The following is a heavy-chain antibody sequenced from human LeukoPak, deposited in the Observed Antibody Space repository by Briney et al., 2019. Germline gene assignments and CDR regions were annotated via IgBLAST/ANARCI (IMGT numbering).Heavy chain of an antibody. CDR3: ARSTGIVGPPTFDY. Sequence: GASVKVSCKASGGTFSSYAISWVRQAPGQGLEWMGGIIPIFGTANYAQKFQGRVRITADESTSTAYMELSSLRSEDTAVYYCARSTGIVGPPTFDYWGQGTLVTVSS. J-gene: IGHJ4*02. CDR2: IIPIFGTA. V-gene: IGHV1-69*13. D-gene: IGHD1-26*01. CDR1: GGTFSSYA.